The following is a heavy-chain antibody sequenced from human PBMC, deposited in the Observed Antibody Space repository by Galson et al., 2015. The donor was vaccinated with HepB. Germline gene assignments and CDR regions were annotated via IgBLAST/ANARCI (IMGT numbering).Heavy chain of an antibody. V-gene: IGHV3-33*01. D-gene: IGHD3-22*01. CDR2: IWYDGSNK. Sequence: SLRLSCAASGFTFSSYGMHWVRQAPGKGLEWVAVIWYDGSNKYYADSVKGRFTISRDNSKNTLYLQMNSLRAEDTAVYYCARDRHYYDSSGYYNNHEKYYYYGMDVWGQGTTVTVSS. CDR3: ARDRHYYDSSGYYNNHEKYYYYGMDV. J-gene: IGHJ6*02. CDR1: GFTFSSYG.